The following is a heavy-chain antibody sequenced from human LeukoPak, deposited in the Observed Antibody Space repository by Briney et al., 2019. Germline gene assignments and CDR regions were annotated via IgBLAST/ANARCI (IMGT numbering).Heavy chain of an antibody. CDR2: ISRIISYI. CDR3: ATQTSGWAPYFDY. D-gene: IGHD6-19*01. V-gene: IGHV3-21*04. Sequence: GGSLRLSCAASGFTFSSYSMNWVRQAPGKGLEWVSSISRIISYIYYADSVKGRFTISRDNAKNSLYLQMNSLRAEDTAVYYCATQTSGWAPYFDYWGQGTLVTVSS. J-gene: IGHJ4*02. CDR1: GFTFSSYS.